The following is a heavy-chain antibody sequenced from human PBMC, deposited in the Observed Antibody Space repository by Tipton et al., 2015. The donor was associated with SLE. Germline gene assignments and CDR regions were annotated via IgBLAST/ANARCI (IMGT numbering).Heavy chain of an antibody. CDR2: INHSGST. J-gene: IGHJ6*03. Sequence: TLSLTCAVYGGYFSGYYWSWIRQRPGKGLEWIGEINHSGSTNYNPSLKSRVTISVDTSKNQFSLKLSSVTAADTAVYYCARGTDIVVVPAAVPHTDYYIDVWGKGTTVTVSS. V-gene: IGHV4-34*01. D-gene: IGHD2-2*01. CDR1: GGYFSGYY. CDR3: ARGTDIVVVPAAVPHTDYYIDV.